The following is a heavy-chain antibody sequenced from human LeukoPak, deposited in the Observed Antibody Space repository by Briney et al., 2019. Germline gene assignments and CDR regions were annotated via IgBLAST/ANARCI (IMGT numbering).Heavy chain of an antibody. D-gene: IGHD3-10*01. J-gene: IGHJ4*02. V-gene: IGHV4-59*01. CDR2: IYYSGST. CDR3: ARGGSGSYQRFDY. Sequence: SETLSLTCTVSGGSITTYYWSWIRQPPGKGLEWIGYIYYSGSTNYNPSLKSRVTISVDTSKNQFSLKLSSVTAADTAVYYCARGGSGSYQRFDYWGQGTLDTVSS. CDR1: GGSITTYY.